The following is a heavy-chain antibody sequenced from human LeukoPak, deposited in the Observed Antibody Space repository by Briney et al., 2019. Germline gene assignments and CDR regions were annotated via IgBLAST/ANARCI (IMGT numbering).Heavy chain of an antibody. CDR2: INSDGRSI. D-gene: IGHD1-26*01. J-gene: IGHJ6*03. CDR3: AREGGSYPYYYYMDV. CDR1: GFTFSNYW. Sequence: PGGSLRLSCAASGFTFSNYWMYWVRQAPGKGLVWVSRINSDGRSITYADSVKGRFTISRDNAKDTLYLQMNSLRAEDTAVYYCAREGGSYPYYYYMDVWGKGTTVTISS. V-gene: IGHV3-74*01.